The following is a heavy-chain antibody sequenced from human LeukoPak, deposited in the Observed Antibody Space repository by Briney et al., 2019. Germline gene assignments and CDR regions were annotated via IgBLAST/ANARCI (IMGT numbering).Heavy chain of an antibody. CDR2: ISSSSSYI. Sequence: GGSLRLSCAASGFTFSSYSMNWVRQAPGKGLEWVSSISSSSSYIYYADSVKGRFTISRDNAKNSLYLQMNSLRAEDTAVYYCARDSAAAGPVDYWGQGTLVTASS. CDR3: ARDSAAAGPVDY. J-gene: IGHJ4*02. CDR1: GFTFSSYS. V-gene: IGHV3-21*01. D-gene: IGHD6-13*01.